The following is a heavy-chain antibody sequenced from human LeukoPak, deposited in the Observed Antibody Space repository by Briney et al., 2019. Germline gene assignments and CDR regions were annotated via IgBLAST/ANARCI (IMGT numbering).Heavy chain of an antibody. CDR3: ARGKRYDSGSYYTDY. CDR1: GYTFTNYD. D-gene: IGHD3-10*01. Sequence: ASVKVSCKASGYTFTNYDINWVRQTTGQGLEWMEWMNPNSANTGYAQNFQGRVTITMNTSISTAYMDLSSLRSEDTAVYYCARGKRYDSGSYYTDYWGQGTLVTVSS. V-gene: IGHV1-8*03. CDR2: MNPNSANT. J-gene: IGHJ4*02.